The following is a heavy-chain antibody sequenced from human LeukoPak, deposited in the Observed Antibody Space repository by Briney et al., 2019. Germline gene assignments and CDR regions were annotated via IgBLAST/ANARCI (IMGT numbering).Heavy chain of an antibody. V-gene: IGHV1-69*05. Sequence: GASVKVSCKASGYTFTSYGISWVRQAPGQGLEWMGGIIPIFGTANYAQKFQGRVTITTDESTSTAYMELSSLRSEDTAVYYCARDVKFKDIVVVPAAYRSNYYYYMDVWGKGTTVTVSS. CDR2: IIPIFGTA. D-gene: IGHD2-2*01. CDR3: ARDVKFKDIVVVPAAYRSNYYYYMDV. J-gene: IGHJ6*03. CDR1: GYTFTSYG.